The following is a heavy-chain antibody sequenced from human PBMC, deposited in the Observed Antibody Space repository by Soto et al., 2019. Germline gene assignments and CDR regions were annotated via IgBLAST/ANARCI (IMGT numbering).Heavy chain of an antibody. CDR1: GYTFTSYA. CDR2: INAGNGNT. V-gene: IGHV1-3*05. J-gene: IGHJ6*02. D-gene: IGHD2-2*01. CDR3: ASERRYQGMNV. Sequence: QVQLVQSGAEEKKPGASVKVSCKASGYTFTSYAMHWVRQAPGQRLEWMGWINAGNGNTKYSQKFQGRVTITRDTSAGTAYMELSSLITEDTAVYYCASERRYQGMNVWGQGTMVTVSS.